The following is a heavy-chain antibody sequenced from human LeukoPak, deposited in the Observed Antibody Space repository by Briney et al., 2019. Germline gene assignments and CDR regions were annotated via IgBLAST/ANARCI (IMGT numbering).Heavy chain of an antibody. Sequence: GGSLRLSCAASGFTFSDSWMHWVRQGPGKGPEWLSRTSKDGSDTVYADSAKGRLTASRDNARNTVYLELTNLRPGDTALYYCARGGYSGSYYRFSWGRGTLVTVAS. CDR1: GFTFSDSW. CDR3: ARGGYSGSYYRFS. J-gene: IGHJ4*02. D-gene: IGHD6-6*01. V-gene: IGHV3-74*01. CDR2: TSKDGSDT.